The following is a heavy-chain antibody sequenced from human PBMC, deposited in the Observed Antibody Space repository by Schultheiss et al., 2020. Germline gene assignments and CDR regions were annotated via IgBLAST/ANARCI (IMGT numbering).Heavy chain of an antibody. J-gene: IGHJ5*02. CDR3: ARKTSGTTWFDP. Sequence: GGSLRLSCVGTGFTFSEYEMNWIRQAPGKGLEWVSYISGIDTNIYYAASVKGRFTISRDDARNSVYLQMNSLRAEDTAVYYCARKTSGTTWFDPWGQGILVTVSS. CDR1: GFTFSEYE. D-gene: IGHD1-7*01. V-gene: IGHV3-48*03. CDR2: ISGIDTNI.